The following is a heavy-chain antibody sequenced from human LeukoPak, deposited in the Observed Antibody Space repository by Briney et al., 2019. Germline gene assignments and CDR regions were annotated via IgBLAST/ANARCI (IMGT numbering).Heavy chain of an antibody. D-gene: IGHD1-26*01. Sequence: PGGSLRLSCVASGFMFSDYNMNWVRQAPGKGLEWVSYISSSSTIYYADSVKGRFTISRDNAKKSVYLQMNSLRAEDTAVFYCAFSGSYGVYWGQGTLVTVSS. V-gene: IGHV3-69-1*01. CDR2: ISSSSTI. CDR3: AFSGSYGVY. CDR1: GFMFSDYN. J-gene: IGHJ4*02.